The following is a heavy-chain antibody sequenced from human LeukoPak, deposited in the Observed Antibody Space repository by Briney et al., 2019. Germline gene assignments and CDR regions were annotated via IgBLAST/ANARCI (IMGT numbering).Heavy chain of an antibody. CDR2: ISSSTSTI. D-gene: IGHD1-26*01. Sequence: GGSLRLSCAASRFSFTTYGMNWVRQAPGKGLEWVSYISSSTSTIYYGDSVKGRFTISRDNAKNSVYLQMNSLRDEDTAVYYCARDHERELLSAFDIWGQGTMVTVSS. CDR3: ARDHERELLSAFDI. J-gene: IGHJ3*02. V-gene: IGHV3-48*02. CDR1: RFSFTTYG.